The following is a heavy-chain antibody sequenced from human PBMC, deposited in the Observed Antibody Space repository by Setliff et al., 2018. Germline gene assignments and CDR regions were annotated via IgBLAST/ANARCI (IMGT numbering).Heavy chain of an antibody. J-gene: IGHJ4*02. CDR1: GFSLTASGMC. CDR2: IDWDDAK. V-gene: IGHV2-70*11. D-gene: IGHD3-10*01. CDR3: ARINMVRGVPPHLDY. Sequence: LTCAFSGFSLTASGMCVTWIRQPPGKTLEWLARIDWDDAKYYRTSLKTRLTISKDTSKNQVVLTMTNMDPVDTATYYCARINMVRGVPPHLDYWGQGTLVTVSS.